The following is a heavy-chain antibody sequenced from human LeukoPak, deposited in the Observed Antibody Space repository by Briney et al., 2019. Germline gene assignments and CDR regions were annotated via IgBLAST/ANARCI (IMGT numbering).Heavy chain of an antibody. CDR1: GFTFRSYW. Sequence: GGSLSLSCAASGFTFRSYWMSWVRQAPGKGLDGVANIKQDGSEKYYVDSVKGRFTISRENAKNSMYLQMNSLRAEDTAVYYCARDDYNYYYYYMDVWGKGTTVTVSS. J-gene: IGHJ6*03. V-gene: IGHV3-7*01. D-gene: IGHD4-11*01. CDR2: IKQDGSEK. CDR3: ARDDYNYYYYYMDV.